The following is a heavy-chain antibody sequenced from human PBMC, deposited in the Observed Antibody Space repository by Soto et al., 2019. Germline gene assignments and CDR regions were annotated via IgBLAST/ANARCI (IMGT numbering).Heavy chain of an antibody. J-gene: IGHJ5*02. V-gene: IGHV4-31*02. CDR3: ARMYSSGSGWFHP. Sequence: KPSETLSLTCFVSGYFIGAGGYYWSWIRHHPGKGLEWIGSFYSSGSIIYNPSLRSRVSISGDMSTNQFSMSLTSVTAADTARYYCARMYSSGSGWFHPWGQGTLVTVSS. CDR2: FYSSGSI. D-gene: IGHD6-19*01. CDR1: GYFIGAGGYY.